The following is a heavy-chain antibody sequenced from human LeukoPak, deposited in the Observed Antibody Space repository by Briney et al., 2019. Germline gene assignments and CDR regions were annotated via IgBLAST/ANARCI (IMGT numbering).Heavy chain of an antibody. D-gene: IGHD3-22*01. CDR3: ARVYETSGYLY. CDR1: GFTFSSYA. V-gene: IGHV3-74*01. J-gene: IGHJ4*02. CDR2: IYGDGSFT. Sequence: PGGSLRLSCAASGFTFSSYAMSWVRQAPGKGLVWVALIYGDGSFTRYADSVKGRFTISRDNAKNTVYLQMNSLRVEDTAVYYCARVYETSGYLYWGQGSLVTVSS.